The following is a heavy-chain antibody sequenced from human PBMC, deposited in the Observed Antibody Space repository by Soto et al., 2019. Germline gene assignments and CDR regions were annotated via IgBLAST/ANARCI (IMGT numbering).Heavy chain of an antibody. J-gene: IGHJ3*01. V-gene: IGHV3-23*01. Sequence: GGSLRLSCAASGFTFSIYAMSWVRQAPGKGLEWVSGIGGSGGSTYYADSGKGRFTISRDNSKNTMYLQMNTLRAEDTAVYYCAKASYYGSTYAFDFWGLATMVTVSS. CDR2: IGGSGGST. CDR3: AKASYYGSTYAFDF. D-gene: IGHD3-22*01. CDR1: GFTFSIYA.